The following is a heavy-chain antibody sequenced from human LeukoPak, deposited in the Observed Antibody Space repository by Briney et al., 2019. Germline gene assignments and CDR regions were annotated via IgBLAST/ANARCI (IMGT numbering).Heavy chain of an antibody. J-gene: IGHJ4*02. CDR1: GGSISSGGYY. V-gene: IGHV4-30-2*01. CDR2: IYHSGST. CDR3: ARDLGQGWFGDQGAFDY. Sequence: PSQTLSLTCTVSGGSISSGGYYWSWIRQPPGKGLEWIGYIYHSGSTYYNPSLKSRVTISVDRSKNQFSLKLSSVTAADTAVYYCARDLGQGWFGDQGAFDYWGQGTLVTVSS. D-gene: IGHD3-10*01.